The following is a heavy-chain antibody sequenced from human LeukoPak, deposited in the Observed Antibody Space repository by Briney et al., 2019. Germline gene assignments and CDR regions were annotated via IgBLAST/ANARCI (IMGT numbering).Heavy chain of an antibody. CDR3: AREWELLGSGAFDI. CDR2: ISSSSSTI. J-gene: IGHJ3*02. CDR1: GFTFSSYS. D-gene: IGHD1-26*01. V-gene: IGHV3-48*04. Sequence: GGSLRLSCAASGFTFSSYSMNWVRQAPGKGLEWVSYISSSSSTIYYADSVKGRFTISRDNAKNSLYLQMNSLRAEDTAVYYCAREWELLGSGAFDIWGQGTMVTVSS.